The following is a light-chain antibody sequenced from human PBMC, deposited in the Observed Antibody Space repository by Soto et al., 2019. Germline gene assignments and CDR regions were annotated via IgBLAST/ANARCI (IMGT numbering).Light chain of an antibody. CDR3: QSYDSGLSASV. CDR1: SSNIGAPYD. J-gene: IGLJ3*02. CDR2: GNN. V-gene: IGLV1-40*01. Sequence: QSVLTQPPSVSGAPGQKVTISCTGSSSNIGAPYDVNWYQIVPGTAPKLVIYGNNNLPAGVSDRFSGTRSGTSASLAIAGLRTEDEADYFCQSYDSGLSASVFGGGTKLTVL.